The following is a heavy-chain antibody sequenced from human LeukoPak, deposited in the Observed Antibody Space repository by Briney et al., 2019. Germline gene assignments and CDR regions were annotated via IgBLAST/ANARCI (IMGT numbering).Heavy chain of an antibody. D-gene: IGHD6-13*01. CDR3: ARLAGIAAAGPSTDEGFDY. CDR1: GFTFSSYS. Sequence: PGGSLRLSCAASGFTFSSYSMNWVRQAPGKGLEWVSSISSSSSYIYYADSVKGRFTISRDNSKNTLYLQMNSLRAEDTAVYYCARLAGIAAAGPSTDEGFDYWGQGTLVTVSS. CDR2: ISSSSSYI. J-gene: IGHJ4*02. V-gene: IGHV3-21*04.